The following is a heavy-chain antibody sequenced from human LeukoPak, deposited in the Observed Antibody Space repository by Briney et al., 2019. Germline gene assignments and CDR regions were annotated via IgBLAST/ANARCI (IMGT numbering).Heavy chain of an antibody. Sequence: GGSLRLSCAASGFTFSSYAMHWVRQAPGKGLEWVAVISYDGSNKYYADSVKGRFTISRDNSKNTLYLQMNSLRAEDTAVYYCARGRNWFDPWGQGTLVTVSS. CDR1: GFTFSSYA. CDR2: ISYDGSNK. CDR3: ARGRNWFDP. J-gene: IGHJ5*02. V-gene: IGHV3-30*01.